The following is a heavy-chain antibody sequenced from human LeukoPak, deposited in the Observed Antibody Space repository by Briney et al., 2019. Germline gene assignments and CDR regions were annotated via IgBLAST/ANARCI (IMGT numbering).Heavy chain of an antibody. CDR1: GFTFSSFA. CDR3: AKDRGHCVDGVCHHYYYMDV. D-gene: IGHD2-8*02. V-gene: IGHV3-23*01. Sequence: PGGSLRLSCAASGFTFSSFAMTWVRQAPGKGLEWVSTVSGSAGRTDYADSVKGRFTISRDNLKNTLYLQMNGLRAEDTAVYYCAKDRGHCVDGVCHHYYYMDVWGRGTTATVSS. J-gene: IGHJ6*03. CDR2: VSGSAGRT.